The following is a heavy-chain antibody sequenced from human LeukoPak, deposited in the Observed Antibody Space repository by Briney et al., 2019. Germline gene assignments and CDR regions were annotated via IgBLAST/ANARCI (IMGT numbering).Heavy chain of an antibody. CDR3: ARGDYYSFMDV. CDR1: GYTFTSYY. J-gene: IGHJ6*03. Sequence: ASVKVSCKASGYTFTSYYVHWVRQAPGQGLEWMGIVNPTATDATYAQKFRGRVTMTRDLSTSTVYMELFSLRSDDTAVYYCARGDYYSFMDVWGEGTTVTVSS. V-gene: IGHV1-46*01. CDR2: VNPTATDA.